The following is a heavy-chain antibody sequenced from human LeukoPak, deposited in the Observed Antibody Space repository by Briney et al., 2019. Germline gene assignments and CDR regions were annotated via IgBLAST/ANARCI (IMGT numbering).Heavy chain of an antibody. CDR2: IYPGDSDT. V-gene: IGHV5-51*01. Sequence: GESLKISCKGSGYSFTSYWSGWVGQMPGKGLEWMGSIYPGDSDTRYSPSFQGQVTISADKSISPAYLQWSSLKASDTAMYYCARQGYSSGWYVIYYFDYWGQGTLVTASS. CDR3: ARQGYSSGWYVIYYFDY. CDR1: GYSFTSYW. D-gene: IGHD6-19*01. J-gene: IGHJ4*02.